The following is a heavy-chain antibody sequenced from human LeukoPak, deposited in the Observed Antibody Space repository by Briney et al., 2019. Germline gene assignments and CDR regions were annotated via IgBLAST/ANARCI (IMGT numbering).Heavy chain of an antibody. CDR2: INPNSGGT. Sequence: WASVKVSCKASGYTFTGYYMHWVRQAPGQGLEWMGWINPNSGGTNYAQKFQGRVTMTRDTSISTAYMELSRLRSDDTAVYYCARDFVQHSSGWYYFDYWGQGTLVTVSS. D-gene: IGHD6-13*01. CDR1: GYTFTGYY. CDR3: ARDFVQHSSGWYYFDY. V-gene: IGHV1-2*02. J-gene: IGHJ4*02.